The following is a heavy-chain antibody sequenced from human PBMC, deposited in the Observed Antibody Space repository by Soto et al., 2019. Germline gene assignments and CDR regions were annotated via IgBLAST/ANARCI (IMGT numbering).Heavy chain of an antibody. V-gene: IGHV4-39*01. D-gene: IGHD6-13*01. Sequence: SETLSLTCTVSGGSISSSSYYWGWIRQPPGKGLEWIGSIYYSGSTYYNPSLKSRVTISVDTSKNQFSLKLSSVTAADTAVYYCASGAAAGPPKGVYYFDYWGQGTLVTVSS. J-gene: IGHJ4*02. CDR2: IYYSGST. CDR1: GGSISSSSYY. CDR3: ASGAAAGPPKGVYYFDY.